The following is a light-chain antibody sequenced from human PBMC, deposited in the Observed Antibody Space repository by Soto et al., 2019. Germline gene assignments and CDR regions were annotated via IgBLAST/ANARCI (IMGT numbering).Light chain of an antibody. J-gene: IGKJ2*01. CDR3: QQYGSSPRYI. Sequence: EIVLTQSPGTLSLSPGERATLSCRASQSVSSSDLAWYQQKPGQAPRLLIYGASSKATGIPDRFSGSGSGTDFTLTITRLEPEDSAVYYCQQYGSSPRYIFGQGTKLEIK. CDR2: GAS. V-gene: IGKV3-20*01. CDR1: QSVSSSD.